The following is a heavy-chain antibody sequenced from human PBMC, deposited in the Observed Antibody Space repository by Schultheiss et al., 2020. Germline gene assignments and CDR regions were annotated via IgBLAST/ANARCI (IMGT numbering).Heavy chain of an antibody. J-gene: IGHJ4*02. D-gene: IGHD3-16*01. V-gene: IGHV4-31*03. CDR2: IYYSGST. CDR1: GGSISSGGYY. CDR3: ARLWGGSGHFDY. Sequence: SETLSLTCTVSGGSISSGGYYWSWIRQHPGKGLEWIGYIYYSGSTYYNPSLKSRVTISVDRSKKQFSLKLSSVTAADTAVYYCARLWGGSGHFDYWGQGTLVTVSS.